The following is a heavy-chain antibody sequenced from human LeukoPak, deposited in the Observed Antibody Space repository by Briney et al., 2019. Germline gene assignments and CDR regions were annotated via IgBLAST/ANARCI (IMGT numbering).Heavy chain of an antibody. CDR1: GYTLTELS. Sequence: ASVKVSCKVSGYTLTELSMHWVRQAPGKGLEWMGGFDPEDGETIYAQKFQGRVTMTEDTSTDTAYMELSSLRSEDTAVYYCATVNETPSITYYDFTRFFDYWGQGTLVAVSS. CDR3: ATVNETPSITYYDFTRFFDY. CDR2: FDPEDGET. J-gene: IGHJ4*02. D-gene: IGHD3-3*01. V-gene: IGHV1-24*01.